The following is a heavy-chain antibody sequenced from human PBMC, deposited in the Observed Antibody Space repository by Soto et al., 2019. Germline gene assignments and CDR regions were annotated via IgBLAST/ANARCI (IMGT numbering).Heavy chain of an antibody. J-gene: IGHJ4*02. D-gene: IGHD3-16*01. Sequence: QVQLQESGPGLVKPSETLSLTCTVSGGSISGYYWSWIRQPPGKGLEWIGYISYSGSTNHNPSLKGRVTTSVDTSKNQFTLKLSSVTAADTAVYYCASAWGGNVFDFWGQGTLVTVSS. CDR2: ISYSGST. CDR1: GGSISGYY. V-gene: IGHV4-59*08. CDR3: ASAWGGNVFDF.